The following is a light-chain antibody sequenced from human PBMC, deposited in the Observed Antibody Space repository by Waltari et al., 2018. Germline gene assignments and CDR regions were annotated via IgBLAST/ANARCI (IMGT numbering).Light chain of an antibody. J-gene: IGLJ2*01. V-gene: IGLV2-8*01. CDR3: SSFAGTNNFVV. Sequence: QSALTQPPSASGSPGQSVTISCHGTSSAVGGSHFVSWYQQHPGNAPKLILYEVGQRPSGVPARFSGSKSGNTASLTVSGLQAEDEADYYCSSFAGTNNFVVFGGGTKLTV. CDR1: SSAVGGSHF. CDR2: EVG.